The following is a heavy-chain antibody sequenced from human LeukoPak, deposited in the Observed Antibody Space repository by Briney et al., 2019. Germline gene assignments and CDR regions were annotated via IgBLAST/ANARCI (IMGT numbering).Heavy chain of an antibody. CDR2: ISSSGSTI. CDR3: ARDYASYFDC. Sequence: GGSLRLSCAASGFTLSSYEMNWVRQAPGKGLEWVSYISSSGSTIYYADSVKGRFTIYRDNAENSLSLQMDSLRAEDAAVYVCARDYASYFDCWGQGTVVTVSS. V-gene: IGHV3-48*03. D-gene: IGHD2-2*01. J-gene: IGHJ4*02. CDR1: GFTLSSYE.